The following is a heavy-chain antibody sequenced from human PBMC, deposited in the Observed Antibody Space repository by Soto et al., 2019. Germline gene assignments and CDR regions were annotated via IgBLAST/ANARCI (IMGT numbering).Heavy chain of an antibody. V-gene: IGHV3-30*03. D-gene: IGHD1-26*01. CDR2: ITYDGSEI. J-gene: IGHJ4*02. CDR1: GFTLSGHG. Sequence: QVQLVESGGGVVQPGRSLRLSCVASGFTLSGHGMHWVRQAPGKGLEWVAVITYDGSEIHYSDAVKGRFTISRDTSKNMGYLQMNSLKTEDTAMDYCAREQGYGYYRVADYWGQGTLVTVSS. CDR3: AREQGYGYYRVADY.